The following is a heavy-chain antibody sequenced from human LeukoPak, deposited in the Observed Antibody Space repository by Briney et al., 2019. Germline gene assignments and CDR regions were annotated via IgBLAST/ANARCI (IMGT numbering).Heavy chain of an antibody. J-gene: IGHJ4*02. D-gene: IGHD3/OR15-3a*01. CDR2: TNDNGDVN. V-gene: IGHV3-7*03. Sequence: GGSLRLSCAASGFTFSGYRRNWARPAPGEGLEGGASTNDNGDVNYYVVSVRGRFTISRDKAKISLYMQMSNFRAEYSGVYCCAGGGGLDVWGQGTLVTVSS. CDR3: AGGGGLDV. CDR1: GFTFSGYR.